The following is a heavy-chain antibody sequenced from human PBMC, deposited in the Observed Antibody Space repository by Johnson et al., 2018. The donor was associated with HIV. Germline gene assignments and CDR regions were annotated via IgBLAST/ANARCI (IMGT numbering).Heavy chain of an antibody. CDR3: ARGLYSYGLGDAFDI. D-gene: IGHD5-18*01. J-gene: IGHJ3*02. CDR1: GFTFSSYA. Sequence: VQLVESGGGVVQPGRSLRLSCAASGFTFSSYAMHWVRQAPGKGLEWVAVISYDGSNKYYADSVKGRFTISRDNSKNTLYLQMNSLRAEDTAVYYCARGLYSYGLGDAFDIWGQGTMVTVSS. CDR2: ISYDGSNK. V-gene: IGHV3-30*04.